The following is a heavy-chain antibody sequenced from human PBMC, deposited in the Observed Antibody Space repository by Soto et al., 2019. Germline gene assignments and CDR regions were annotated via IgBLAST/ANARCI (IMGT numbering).Heavy chain of an antibody. Sequence: PSETLSLTCTVSGGSISSSSYYWGWIRQPPGKGLEWIGSIYYSGSTYYNPSLKSRVTISGDTSKSRFSLKLSSVTAADTAVYYCARAPGGLRSTRWFDPWGQGTLVTVSS. J-gene: IGHJ5*02. V-gene: IGHV4-39*07. CDR3: ARAPGGLRSTRWFDP. CDR2: IYYSGST. D-gene: IGHD4-17*01. CDR1: GGSISSSSYY.